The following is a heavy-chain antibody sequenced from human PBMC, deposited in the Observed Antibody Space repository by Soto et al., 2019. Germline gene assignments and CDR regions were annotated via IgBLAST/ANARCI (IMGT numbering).Heavy chain of an antibody. CDR2: IYYSGST. CDR3: ARSNINYYFDY. CDR1: GGSISSSSYY. Sequence: QLQLQESGPGLVKPSETLSLTCTVSGGSISSSSYYWGWIRQPPGKGLEWIGSIYYSGSTYYNPSLKSRVTISVDTSKNQFSLTLSSVTAADTAVYYCARSNINYYFDYWGQGTLVTVSS. J-gene: IGHJ4*02. D-gene: IGHD1-20*01. V-gene: IGHV4-39*01.